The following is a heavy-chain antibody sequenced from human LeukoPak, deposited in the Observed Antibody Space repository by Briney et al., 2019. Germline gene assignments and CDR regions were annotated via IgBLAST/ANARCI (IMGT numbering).Heavy chain of an antibody. CDR2: VYYSGRT. V-gene: IGHV4-59*12. D-gene: IGHD3-22*01. CDR1: GGSISTYY. CDR3: ARDLYYYDSSGYYLFDY. J-gene: IGHJ4*02. Sequence: SETLSLTCTVSGGSISTYYWNWIRQPPGKGLEWIGYVYYSGRTNYNPSLKSRVTISIDTSKSQFSLKLSSVTAADTAVYYCARDLYYYDSSGYYLFDYWGQGTLVTVSS.